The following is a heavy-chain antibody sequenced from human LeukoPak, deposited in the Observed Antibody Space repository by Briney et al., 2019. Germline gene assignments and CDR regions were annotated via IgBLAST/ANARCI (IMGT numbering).Heavy chain of an antibody. Sequence: GGSPRLSCAASGFTFSSYWMSWVRQAPGKGLEWVANIKQDGSEKYYVDSVKGRFTISRDNAKNSLYLQMNSLRAEDTAVYYCARVAVYGSGSYYNKGPFDYWGQGTLVTVSS. CDR2: IKQDGSEK. CDR3: ARVAVYGSGSYYNKGPFDY. CDR1: GFTFSSYW. J-gene: IGHJ4*02. V-gene: IGHV3-7*03. D-gene: IGHD3-10*01.